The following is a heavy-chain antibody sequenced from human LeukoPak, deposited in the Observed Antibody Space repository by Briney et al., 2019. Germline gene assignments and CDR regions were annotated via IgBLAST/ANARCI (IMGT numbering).Heavy chain of an antibody. V-gene: IGHV3-30*02. CDR2: IRYDGSNK. Sequence: QAGGSLRLSCAASGFTFSSYGMHWVRQAPGKGLEWVAFIRYDGSNKYYADSVKGRFTISRDNSKNTLYLQMNSLRAEDTAVYYCAKDPDGSYYSTNFDYWGQGTLVTVSS. J-gene: IGHJ4*02. CDR3: AKDPDGSYYSTNFDY. D-gene: IGHD1-26*01. CDR1: GFTFSSYG.